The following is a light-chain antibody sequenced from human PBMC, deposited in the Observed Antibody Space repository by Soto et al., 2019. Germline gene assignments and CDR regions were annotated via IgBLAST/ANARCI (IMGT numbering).Light chain of an antibody. CDR3: QQYGSSPQT. CDR2: GAS. J-gene: IGKJ1*01. Sequence: EIVLTQSPGTLSLSPGERATLSCRASQSVRSSSLAWYQQKPGQAPWPLIYGASSRATGIPDRFSGSGSGTDFTLTISRLEPEDFAVYYCQQYGSSPQTFGQGTRVEIK. CDR1: QSVRSSS. V-gene: IGKV3-20*01.